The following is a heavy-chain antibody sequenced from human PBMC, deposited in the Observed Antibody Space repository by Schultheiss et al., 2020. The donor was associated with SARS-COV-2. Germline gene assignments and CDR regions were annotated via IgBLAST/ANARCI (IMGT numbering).Heavy chain of an antibody. V-gene: IGHV4-30-4*01. D-gene: IGHD6-13*01. J-gene: IGHJ4*02. Sequence: SQTLSLTCTVSGGSISSGDYYWSWIRQPPGKGLEWIGSIYHSGSTNYNPSLKSRVTISVDTSKNQFSLKLSSVTAADTAVYYCARDRWAFGSSSWTPLDYWGQGTLVTVSS. CDR3: ARDRWAFGSSSWTPLDY. CDR1: GGSISSGDYY. CDR2: IYHSGST.